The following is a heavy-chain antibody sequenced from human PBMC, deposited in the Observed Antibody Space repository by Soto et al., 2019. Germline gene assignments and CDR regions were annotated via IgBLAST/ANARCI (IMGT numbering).Heavy chain of an antibody. V-gene: IGHV2-5*02. CDR2: IYWDDDK. Sequence: QITLKESGPTLVKPTQTLTLTCTFSGFSLTTSGVGVGWIRQPPGKALEWLTVIYWDDDKRYSPSLQNRLTITKDTSKNQVVLTMTNMDPVDTATYYCARISEGVVVSAWTSYFDYWGQGALATVSS. CDR3: ARISEGVVVSAWTSYFDY. CDR1: GFSLTTSGVG. D-gene: IGHD2-21*02. J-gene: IGHJ4*02.